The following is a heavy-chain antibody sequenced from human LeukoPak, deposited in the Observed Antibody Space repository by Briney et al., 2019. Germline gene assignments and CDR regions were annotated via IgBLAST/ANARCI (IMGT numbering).Heavy chain of an antibody. CDR2: ITFTSSTI. V-gene: IGHV3-48*01. D-gene: IGHD4-17*01. CDR1: GFTFSSYS. CDR3: ARDRLHYGEYEKTLDY. Sequence: GGSLRLSCAASGFTFSSYSMTWVRQAPGKGREWVSYITFTSSTIHYADSVKGRFTISRDNAKSSLYLQMNSLRADDTAVYYCARDRLHYGEYEKTLDYWGQGTLVTVSS. J-gene: IGHJ4*02.